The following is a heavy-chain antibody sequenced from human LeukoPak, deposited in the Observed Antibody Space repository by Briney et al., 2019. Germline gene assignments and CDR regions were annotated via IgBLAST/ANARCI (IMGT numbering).Heavy chain of an antibody. CDR2: INPYSGDT. CDR1: GYTFTGYH. CDR3: ARDQGSLTRSWYTGY. Sequence: ASVKVSCKASGYTFTGYHIHWVRQAPGQGLEWMGRINPYSGDTNFAQKFQGRVTMTRDTSITTAYMDLSSPTPDDTAVYFCARDQGSLTRSWYTGYWGQGTQVTVSS. J-gene: IGHJ4*02. D-gene: IGHD6-13*01. V-gene: IGHV1-2*06.